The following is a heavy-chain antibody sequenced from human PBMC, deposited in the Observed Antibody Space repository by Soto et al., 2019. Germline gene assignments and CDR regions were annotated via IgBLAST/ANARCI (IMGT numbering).Heavy chain of an antibody. D-gene: IGHD2-15*01. CDR1: GFTFSSYW. Sequence: GGSLRLSCAASGFTFSSYWMSWVRQAPGKGLEWVANIKQDGSEKYYVDSVKGRFTISRDNSKNTLYLQMNSLRAEDTAVYYCAKSTLIVVVVAATEYWGQGTLVTVSS. CDR3: AKSTLIVVVVAATEY. CDR2: IKQDGSEK. J-gene: IGHJ4*02. V-gene: IGHV3-7*05.